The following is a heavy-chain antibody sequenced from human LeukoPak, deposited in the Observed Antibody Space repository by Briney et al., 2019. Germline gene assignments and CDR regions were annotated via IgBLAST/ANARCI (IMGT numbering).Heavy chain of an antibody. CDR3: ARLTLSTVIY. D-gene: IGHD4-17*01. CDR1: GGSISSSSYY. V-gene: IGHV4-39*01. J-gene: IGHJ4*02. Sequence: PSETLSLTCTVSGGSISSSSYYWGWIRQPPGKGLEWIGSIYYSGSTYYNPSLNSRITISVDTSKNQFSLKLSSVTAADTAVYYCARLTLSTVIYWGQGTLVTVSS. CDR2: IYYSGST.